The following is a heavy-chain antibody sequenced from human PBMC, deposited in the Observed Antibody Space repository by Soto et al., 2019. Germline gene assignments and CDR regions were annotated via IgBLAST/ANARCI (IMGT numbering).Heavy chain of an antibody. J-gene: IGHJ4*02. Sequence: EVQLAESGGGLVEPGGSIRLSCAASGLTFRSAWMSWVRQAPGEGLEWLGRIKSYSFGGTTEYAAPAKGRFTISRDDSMDTVYLQMNNLKIEDTGVYYCTTGPGNRGYWGQGTLVTVSS. CDR3: TTGPGNRGY. V-gene: IGHV3-15*01. CDR1: GLTFRSAW. CDR2: IKSYSFGGTT. D-gene: IGHD3-10*01.